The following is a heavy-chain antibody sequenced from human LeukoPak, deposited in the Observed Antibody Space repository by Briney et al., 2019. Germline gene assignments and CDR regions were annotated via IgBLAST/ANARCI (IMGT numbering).Heavy chain of an antibody. Sequence: PGGSLRLSCAASGFTFSSYDMHWVRQAPGKGLEWVAFIRYDGSNKYYADSVKGRFTISRDNSKNTLYLQMNSLRAEDTAVYYCAKGYGVVPAASGHWGQGTLVTVSS. CDR2: IRYDGSNK. CDR1: GFTFSSYD. V-gene: IGHV3-30*02. J-gene: IGHJ4*02. D-gene: IGHD2-2*01. CDR3: AKGYGVVPAASGH.